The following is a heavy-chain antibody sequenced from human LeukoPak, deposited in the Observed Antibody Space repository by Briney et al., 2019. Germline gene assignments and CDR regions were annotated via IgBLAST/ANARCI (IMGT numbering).Heavy chain of an antibody. Sequence: PGGSLRLSCEVFGFTFSDHYMDWVRQAPGKGLEWVGRARNKPKGYTTVYAAFVKGRSTISRDDSKDSLYLQMNSLKTDDTAVYYCATVEGNYGHWGQGTLVTVSS. V-gene: IGHV3-72*01. CDR2: ARNKPKGYTT. D-gene: IGHD1-7*01. J-gene: IGHJ1*01. CDR1: GFTFSDHY. CDR3: ATVEGNYGH.